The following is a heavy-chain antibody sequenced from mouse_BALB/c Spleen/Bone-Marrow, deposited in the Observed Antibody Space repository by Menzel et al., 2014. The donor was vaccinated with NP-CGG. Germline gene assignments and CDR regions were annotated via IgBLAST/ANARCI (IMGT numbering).Heavy chain of an antibody. CDR2: IDPGTGRT. V-gene: IGHV1S81*02. D-gene: IGHD2-2*01. J-gene: IGHJ2*01. CDR1: GYTFTSYW. Sequence: QVQLKESGAELVKPGASVKLSCKASGYTFTSYWMHWVKQRPGQGLEWIGEIDPGTGRTDYNKKFESRATLTVDKSSSTAYMHLSSLTSEDSAVYYCARINGYDYWGQGTTLTVSS. CDR3: ARINGYDY.